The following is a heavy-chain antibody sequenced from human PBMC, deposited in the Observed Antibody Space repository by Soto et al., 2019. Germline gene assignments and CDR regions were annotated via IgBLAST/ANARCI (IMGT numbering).Heavy chain of an antibody. J-gene: IGHJ5*02. Sequence: QVQLQESGPGLVKPSGTLSLTCGVSSGSISSRNWWSWVRQPPGKGLEWIGEISHSGRTNYNPSLESRVTMSVDKSRNQFYLKLNFVTAADTAVYYCATQTYSYNWHHWGQGTLSPSPQ. D-gene: IGHD1-1*01. CDR1: SGSISSRNW. V-gene: IGHV4-4*02. CDR2: ISHSGRT. CDR3: ATQTYSYNWHH.